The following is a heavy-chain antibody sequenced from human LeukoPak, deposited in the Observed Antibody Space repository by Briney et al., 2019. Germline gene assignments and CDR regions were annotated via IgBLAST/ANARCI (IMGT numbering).Heavy chain of an antibody. Sequence: SETLSLTCTVSGGSFSSSTYYWGWIGPPPGKGREWIGSIYYSGSTYYSPSLKSLVTMSVDTSKNPFSLKLSSVTAADTAVYYCARHGSASGWYRSHFDYWGQGTLVTVSS. CDR2: IYYSGST. CDR1: GGSFSSSTYY. J-gene: IGHJ4*02. D-gene: IGHD6-19*01. V-gene: IGHV4-39*01. CDR3: ARHGSASGWYRSHFDY.